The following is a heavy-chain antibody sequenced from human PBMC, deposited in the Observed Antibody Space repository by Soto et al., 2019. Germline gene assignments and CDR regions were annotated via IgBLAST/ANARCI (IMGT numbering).Heavy chain of an antibody. Sequence: EVQLVESGEGLVQPGGSLRLSCAASGFTFSSYAMHWVRQAPGKGLEYVSAISSNGGSTYYADSVKGRFTISRDNSKNTLYLQMGSLRAEDMAVYYCARGSFKGLVSYFQHWGQGTLVTVSS. CDR2: ISSNGGST. V-gene: IGHV3-64*02. CDR1: GFTFSSYA. J-gene: IGHJ1*01. CDR3: ARGSFKGLVSYFQH. D-gene: IGHD3-3*01.